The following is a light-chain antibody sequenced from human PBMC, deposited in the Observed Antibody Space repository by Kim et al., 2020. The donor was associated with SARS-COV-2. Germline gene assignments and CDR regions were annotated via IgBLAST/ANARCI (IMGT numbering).Light chain of an antibody. CDR1: KLGNKY. CDR3: QSWDSSTFWV. V-gene: IGLV3-1*01. CDR2: QDS. J-gene: IGLJ3*02. Sequence: SPGQTASIACCGDKLGNKYACWYQQKPGQPPVLVIYQDSKRPSGIPERFSGSNTGNTATLTISGTQAMDEADYYCQSWDSSTFWVFGGGTQLTVL.